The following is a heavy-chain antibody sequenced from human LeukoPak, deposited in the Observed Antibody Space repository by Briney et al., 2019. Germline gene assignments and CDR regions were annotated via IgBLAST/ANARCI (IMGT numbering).Heavy chain of an antibody. D-gene: IGHD2-21*02. V-gene: IGHV4-34*01. Sequence: PSETLSLTCAVSGVSFDDYYWAWVRQTPGKGLEWIGEINHSGYTNDSPSLRSRVTLSIDTSRKQFSLNLRSVTVADASTYYCTRMTAGRDYWGQGTLVTVSS. CDR2: INHSGYT. J-gene: IGHJ4*02. CDR1: GVSFDDYY. CDR3: TRMTAGRDY.